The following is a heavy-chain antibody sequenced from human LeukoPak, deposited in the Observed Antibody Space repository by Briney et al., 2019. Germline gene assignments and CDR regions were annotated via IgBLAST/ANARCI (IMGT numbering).Heavy chain of an antibody. Sequence: PSETLSLTCAVYGGSFSGYYWSWIRQPPGKGLEWIGEINHSGSTNYNPSLKSRVTISVDTSKNQFSLKLSSVTAADTAVYYCARNPDTAMVTHWGQGTLVTVSS. D-gene: IGHD5-18*01. CDR1: GGSFSGYY. J-gene: IGHJ4*02. CDR3: ARNPDTAMVTH. CDR2: INHSGST. V-gene: IGHV4-34*01.